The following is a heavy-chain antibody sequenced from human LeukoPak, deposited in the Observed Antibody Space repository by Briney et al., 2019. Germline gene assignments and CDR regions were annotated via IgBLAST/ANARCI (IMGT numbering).Heavy chain of an antibody. V-gene: IGHV1-18*01. D-gene: IGHD3-3*02. CDR2: ISAYNGNT. CDR1: GYTFTSYG. Sequence: ASVKVSCKASGYTFTSYGISWVRQAPGQGLEWMGWISAYNGNTNYAQKFQGRVTMTTDTSTSTAYMELRSLRSDDTAVYYCARTAFQFGQYFYYMNVWGTGTTVTVSS. J-gene: IGHJ6*03. CDR3: ARTAFQFGQYFYYMNV.